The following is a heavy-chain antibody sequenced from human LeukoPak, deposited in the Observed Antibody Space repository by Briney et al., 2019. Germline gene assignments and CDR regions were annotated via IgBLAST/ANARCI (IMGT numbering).Heavy chain of an antibody. CDR3: AIIGVTNTTNDY. D-gene: IGHD3-3*01. J-gene: IGHJ4*02. Sequence: PGGSLRLSCEASGFIFTDFGMHWVRQAPGKGLEWVAQIYYDGSHKYYAHSVKAPFPVSRDNSKNTLYLQMNSLGAEDTAVYYCAIIGVTNTTNDYWGQGALVVVSS. V-gene: IGHV3-30*12. CDR1: GFIFTDFG. CDR2: IYYDGSHK.